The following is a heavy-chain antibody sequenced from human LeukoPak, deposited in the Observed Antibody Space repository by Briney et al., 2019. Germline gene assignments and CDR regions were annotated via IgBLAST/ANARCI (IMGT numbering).Heavy chain of an antibody. D-gene: IGHD6-13*01. CDR1: GGSINSYY. Sequence: SETLSFTCTVSGGSINSYYWSWIRQPPGKGLEWIGYIYYIGSTNYNPSLKSRINISVDTSKNQFSLKLNSVTTADTALYYCARGITAAGAPYYFDLWGQGTLVTVSS. V-gene: IGHV4-59*01. CDR3: ARGITAAGAPYYFDL. J-gene: IGHJ4*02. CDR2: IYYIGST.